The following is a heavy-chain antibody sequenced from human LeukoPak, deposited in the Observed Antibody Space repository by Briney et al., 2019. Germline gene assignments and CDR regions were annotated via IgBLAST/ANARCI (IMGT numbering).Heavy chain of an antibody. V-gene: IGHV1-69*01. J-gene: IGHJ4*02. CDR1: GGAFSSYA. Sequence: SVKVSCKASGGAFSSYAISWVRQAPGQGLEWMGGIIPIFGTANYAQKFQGRVTITADESTSTAYMELSSLRSEDTAVYYCARGSPMVLADSLGYWGQGTLVTVSS. D-gene: IGHD3-10*01. CDR3: ARGSPMVLADSLGY. CDR2: IIPIFGTA.